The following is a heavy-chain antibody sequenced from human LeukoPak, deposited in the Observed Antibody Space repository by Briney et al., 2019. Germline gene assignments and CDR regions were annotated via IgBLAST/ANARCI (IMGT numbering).Heavy chain of an antibody. Sequence: PSETLSLTCIVSGGSISSTSYYWGWIRQPPGKGLEWVGSIYYTGSTYYNPSLKSRVTISVDTSKNQFSLRLSSVTAADTAVYYCASHLGAVTANLLNWGQGTLVTVSS. V-gene: IGHV4-39*01. CDR2: IYYTGST. J-gene: IGHJ4*02. CDR3: ASHLGAVTANLLN. CDR1: GGSISSTSYY. D-gene: IGHD1-20*01.